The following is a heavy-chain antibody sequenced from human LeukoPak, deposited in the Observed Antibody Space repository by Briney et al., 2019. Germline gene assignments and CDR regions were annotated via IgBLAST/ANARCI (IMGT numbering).Heavy chain of an antibody. CDR2: IYPGYSDG. Sequence: GESLKISCKISGYKLTNNWIGWVRQVPGKGLEWMGLIYPGYSDGKYSPSFQGQVTLSVDASISTAYLHLSGLRASDTAIYYCVRFALTSSLVYWGQGTLVTVSS. CDR3: VRFALTSSLVY. J-gene: IGHJ4*02. CDR1: GYKLTNNW. D-gene: IGHD6-13*01. V-gene: IGHV5-51*01.